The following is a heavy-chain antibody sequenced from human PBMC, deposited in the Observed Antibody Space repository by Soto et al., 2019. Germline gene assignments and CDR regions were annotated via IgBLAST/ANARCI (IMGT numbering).Heavy chain of an antibody. CDR1: GGSISSGDYY. CDR2: IHHTGST. Sequence: ETLSLTCTVSGGSISSGDYYWSWIRQTPGEGLEWIGTIHHTGSTYYNPSLKSRVIISLDTSKNQFSLKLSSVTAADTALYYCARPEGGYGSGYSWFDPRAQGTRVTVSS. CDR3: ARPEGGYGSGYSWFDP. D-gene: IGHD5-12*01. J-gene: IGHJ5*02. V-gene: IGHV4-39*01.